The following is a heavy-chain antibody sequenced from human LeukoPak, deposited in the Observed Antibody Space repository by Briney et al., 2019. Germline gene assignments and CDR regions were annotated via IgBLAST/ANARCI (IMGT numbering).Heavy chain of an antibody. V-gene: IGHV3-21*01. CDR2: IISSSSYI. Sequence: TGGSLRLSCAASGFTFSSYSMNWVRQAPGKGLEWVSSIISSSSYIYYADSVKGRFTIYRDNAKNSLYLQMNSLRAEDTAGYYCARDYRKIAARREFDYWGQGTLVTVSS. J-gene: IGHJ4*02. D-gene: IGHD6-6*01. CDR1: GFTFSSYS. CDR3: ARDYRKIAARREFDY.